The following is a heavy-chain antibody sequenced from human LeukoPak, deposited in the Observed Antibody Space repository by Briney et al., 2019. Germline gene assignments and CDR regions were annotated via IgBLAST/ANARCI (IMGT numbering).Heavy chain of an antibody. V-gene: IGHV4-4*09. CDR3: ARLLIVSQFDY. CDR1: GGSFTSYY. D-gene: IGHD2-21*01. J-gene: IGHJ4*02. CDR2: IHTSGST. Sequence: SETLSLTCTVSGGSFTSYYWSWIRQSPGKGLDWIGYIHTSGSTNYNPSLKSRVTISLDTSKNQFSLKLSSVTAADTAVYFCARLLIVSQFDYWGQRTLVTVSS.